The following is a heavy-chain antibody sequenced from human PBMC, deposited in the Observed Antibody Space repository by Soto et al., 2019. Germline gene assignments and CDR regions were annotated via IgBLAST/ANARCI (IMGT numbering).Heavy chain of an antibody. V-gene: IGHV4-39*01. CDR2: IYYSGST. CDR3: ASQKLLVAATYYFDY. Sequence: SETLSLTCTVSGGSISSSSYYWGWIRQPPGKGLEWIGSIYYSGSTYYNPSLKSRVTISVDTSKNQFSLKLSSVTAADTAVYYCASQKLLVAATYYFDYWGQRTLVTVSS. CDR1: GGSISSSSYY. D-gene: IGHD2-15*01. J-gene: IGHJ4*02.